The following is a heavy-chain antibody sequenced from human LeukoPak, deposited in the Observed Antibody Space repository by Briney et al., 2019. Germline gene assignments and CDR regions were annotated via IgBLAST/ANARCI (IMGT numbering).Heavy chain of an antibody. CDR3: ATDRQYAFDY. V-gene: IGHV3-48*02. CDR1: GLNFTDYP. Sequence: AGGSLRLSCATSGLNFTDYPMNWVRQAPGKGLEWVSNIRTTAEGANFAYYADSVKGRVTISRDDAKNTLYLHMNSLRDDDTAVYYCATDRQYAFDYWGQGILVTVSS. J-gene: IGHJ4*02. D-gene: IGHD2-2*01. CDR2: IRTTAEGANFA.